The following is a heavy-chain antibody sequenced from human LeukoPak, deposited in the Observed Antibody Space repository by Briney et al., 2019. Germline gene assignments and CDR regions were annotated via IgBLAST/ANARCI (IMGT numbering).Heavy chain of an antibody. CDR1: GTTIIAFY. V-gene: IGHV4-4*09. Sequence: PSETLSLTCTVSGTTIIAFYWAWIRQSPGKGLEWIGYIYTGWTTNYNPSLYSRVTISVDTSKNQIFLKLRSVTAADTAVYFCARQFNDNGDYLGWFDPWGQGTLVTVSP. CDR2: IYTGWTT. CDR3: ARQFNDNGDYLGWFDP. J-gene: IGHJ5*02. D-gene: IGHD4-17*01.